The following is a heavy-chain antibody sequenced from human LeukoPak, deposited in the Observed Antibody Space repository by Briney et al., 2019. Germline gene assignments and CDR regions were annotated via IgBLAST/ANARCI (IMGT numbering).Heavy chain of an antibody. CDR2: ISLDGSNK. V-gene: IGHV3-30*18. CDR1: GFTFSSYG. Sequence: GSLRLSCAASGFTFSSYGMHWVRQAPGKGLEWVAVISLDGSNKYYADSVKGRFTISRDNSKNTLYLQMNSLRAEDTAVYYCAKYYASNYYYGMDVWGQGTTVTVSS. CDR3: AKYYASNYYYGMDV. D-gene: IGHD3-10*01. J-gene: IGHJ6*02.